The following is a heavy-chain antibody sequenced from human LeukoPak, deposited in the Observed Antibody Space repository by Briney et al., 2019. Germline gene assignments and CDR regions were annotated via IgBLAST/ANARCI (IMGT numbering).Heavy chain of an antibody. CDR2: IIPIFGTA. Sequence: GASVKVSCKASGGTFSSYAISWVRQAPGQGLEWMGGIIPIFGTANYAQKFQGRATITTDESTSTAYMELSSLRSEDTAVYYCARSITMVRELNPWGQGTLVTVSS. V-gene: IGHV1-69*05. J-gene: IGHJ5*02. CDR1: GGTFSSYA. D-gene: IGHD3-10*01. CDR3: ARSITMVRELNP.